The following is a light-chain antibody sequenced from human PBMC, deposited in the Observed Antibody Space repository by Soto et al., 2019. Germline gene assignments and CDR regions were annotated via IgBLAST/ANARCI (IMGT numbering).Light chain of an antibody. V-gene: IGKV1-5*01. CDR3: QQDSSYPV. Sequence: DIPMTQSPSTLSASVGDRVTITCRASQSISRWLAWYQQKPGKAPKLLIYDASSLQSGVPSRFSGSGSGTEFTLSITCLRPDDFATYYFQQDSSYPVVGQGTKVEL. CDR1: QSISRW. J-gene: IGKJ1*01. CDR2: DAS.